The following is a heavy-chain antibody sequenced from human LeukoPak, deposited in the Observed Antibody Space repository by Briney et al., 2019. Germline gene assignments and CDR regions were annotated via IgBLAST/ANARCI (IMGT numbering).Heavy chain of an antibody. CDR1: GFTFSSYA. Sequence: GRSLRLSCAASGFTFSSYAMHWVRQAPGKGLEWGAVTSYDGSNKYYADSVKGRFTISRDNSKNTLYLQMNSLRAEDTAVYYCARGRTGYGSGSYPPYFDYWGQGTLVTVSS. J-gene: IGHJ4*02. CDR3: ARGRTGYGSGSYPPYFDY. V-gene: IGHV3-30*04. CDR2: TSYDGSNK. D-gene: IGHD3-10*01.